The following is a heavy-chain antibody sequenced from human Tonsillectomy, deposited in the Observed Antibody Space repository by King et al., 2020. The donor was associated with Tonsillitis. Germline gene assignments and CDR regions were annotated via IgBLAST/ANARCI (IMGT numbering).Heavy chain of an antibody. J-gene: IGHJ4*02. CDR3: ARGDYYDTSGFADY. V-gene: IGHV3-21*01. CDR1: GFTFSYYS. CDR2: ISSSSTDI. Sequence: VQLVESGGGLVKPVGSLRLSCAASGFTFSYYSMNWVCQAPGKGLGWGSSISSSSTDIYYADSVKGRFSISRDNAKNSLYLQMNSLRAEDTSVYYCARGDYYDTSGFADYWGQGTLVTVSS. D-gene: IGHD3-22*01.